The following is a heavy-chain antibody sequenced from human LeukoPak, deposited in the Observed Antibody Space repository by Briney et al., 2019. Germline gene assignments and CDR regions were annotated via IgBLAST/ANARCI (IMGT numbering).Heavy chain of an antibody. Sequence: ASVKVSCKASGYTFTSYGISWVRQAPGQGLEWMGWINPNSGGTNYAQKFQGRVTMTRDTSISTAYMELSRLRSDDTAVYYCARDLGEVATITWLVGATSLGPYWYFDLWGRGTLVTVSS. D-gene: IGHD5-12*01. CDR1: GYTFTSYG. J-gene: IGHJ2*01. V-gene: IGHV1-2*02. CDR3: ARDLGEVATITWLVGATSLGPYWYFDL. CDR2: INPNSGGT.